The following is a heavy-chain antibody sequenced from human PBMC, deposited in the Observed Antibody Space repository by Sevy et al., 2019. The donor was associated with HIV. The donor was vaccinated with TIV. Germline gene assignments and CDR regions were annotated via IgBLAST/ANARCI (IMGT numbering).Heavy chain of an antibody. CDR3: ARDGGTLSTPGSFDI. V-gene: IGHV4-30-2*01. D-gene: IGHD3-16*01. Sequence: SETLSLTCAVSGGSISSGVYSWNWIRQPPGKGLEGIGYIFHTGNTFYNPSLKSRVTVSLDKSENQFSLRLSSVTAADTAVYYCARDGGTLSTPGSFDIWGQGTMVTVSS. CDR2: IFHTGNT. CDR1: GGSISSGVYS. J-gene: IGHJ3*02.